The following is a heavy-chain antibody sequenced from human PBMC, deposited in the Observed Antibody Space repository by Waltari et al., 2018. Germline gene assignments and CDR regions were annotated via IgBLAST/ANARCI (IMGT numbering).Heavy chain of an antibody. Sequence: EVQLVESGGGLVQPGGSLRRSCAASGLILSSYWMHWVRQAPGKGLVWVSRINSDGSITSYADSVKGRFTISRDNAKNTLYLQMNSLRAEDTAVYYCARGVYSGSAYWGQGTLVTVSS. D-gene: IGHD1-26*01. CDR2: INSDGSIT. V-gene: IGHV3-74*01. CDR3: ARGVYSGSAY. CDR1: GLILSSYW. J-gene: IGHJ4*02.